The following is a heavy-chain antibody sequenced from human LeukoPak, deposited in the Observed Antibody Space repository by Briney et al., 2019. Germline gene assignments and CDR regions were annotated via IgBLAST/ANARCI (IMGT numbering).Heavy chain of an antibody. CDR1: GFTVSSNY. V-gene: IGHV3-66*01. D-gene: IGHD2-15*01. CDR3: ASTQRGDYFDY. J-gene: IGHJ4*02. Sequence: GGSLRLSCTASGFTVSSNYMSWVRQAPGKGLEWVSVIYAGGSTYYADSVKGRFTISRDNSKNTLYLQMNSLRAEDTAVYYCASTQRGDYFDYWGQGTLVTVSS. CDR2: IYAGGST.